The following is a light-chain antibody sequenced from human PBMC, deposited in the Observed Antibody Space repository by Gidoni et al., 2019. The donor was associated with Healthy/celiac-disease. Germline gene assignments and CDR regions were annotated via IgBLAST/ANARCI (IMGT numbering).Light chain of an antibody. J-gene: IGKJ4*01. Sequence: EIVLTQSPATLSLSPGERATLSCRASQGVSSYLAWYQQKPGQAPRLLIYDASNRATGIPARFSGSGPGTDFTLTISSLEPEDCAVYYCQQRSNWLGTFGGGTKVEIK. CDR3: QQRSNWLGT. V-gene: IGKV3D-11*01. CDR2: DAS. CDR1: QGVSSY.